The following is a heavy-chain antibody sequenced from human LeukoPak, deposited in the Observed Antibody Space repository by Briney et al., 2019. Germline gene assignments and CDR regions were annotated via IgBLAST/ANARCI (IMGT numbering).Heavy chain of an antibody. J-gene: IGHJ6*03. D-gene: IGHD3-10*01. Sequence: PSATLSLTCAVSGYSISSGYYWGWIRQSPGKGLEWIGRIDRSGNTDYNPPLKSRGAISVDTSSNQFSLRLTSVTAPDTAVYYCARMDDYFGSGNYYNVINYYYMDVWGKGTTVTVS. CDR2: IDRSGNT. V-gene: IGHV4-38-2*01. CDR1: GYSISSGYY. CDR3: ARMDDYFGSGNYYNVINYYYMDV.